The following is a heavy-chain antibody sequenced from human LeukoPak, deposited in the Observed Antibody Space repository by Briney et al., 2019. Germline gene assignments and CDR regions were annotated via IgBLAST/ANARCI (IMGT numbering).Heavy chain of an antibody. D-gene: IGHD2-2*01. V-gene: IGHV4-59*08. CDR2: IYYSGST. J-gene: IGHJ6*02. CDR1: GGSISSYY. Sequence: SETLSLTCTVSGGSISSYYWSWIRQPPGKGLEWSGYIYYSGSTNYNPSLKSRVTISVDTSKNQFSLKLSSVTAADTAVYYCARYPAPEDYYYGMDVWGQGTTVTVSS. CDR3: ARYPAPEDYYYGMDV.